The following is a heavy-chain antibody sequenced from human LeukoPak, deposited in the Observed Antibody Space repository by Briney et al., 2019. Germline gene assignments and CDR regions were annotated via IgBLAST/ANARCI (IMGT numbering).Heavy chain of an antibody. J-gene: IGHJ4*02. CDR2: ISASGVGT. CDR1: GFTFSTYA. V-gene: IGHV3-23*01. Sequence: GGSLRLSCAASGFTFSTYAMIWVRQAPGRGLEWVSTISASGVGTYYADSVKGRFTISRDNSKNTLYLQMNSLRAEDTAVYYCAKCLDGSGSLRRPDYWGQGTLVTVSS. CDR3: AKCLDGSGSLRRPDY. D-gene: IGHD3-10*01.